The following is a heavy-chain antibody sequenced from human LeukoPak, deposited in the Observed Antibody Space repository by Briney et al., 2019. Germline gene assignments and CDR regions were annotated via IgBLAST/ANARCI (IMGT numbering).Heavy chain of an antibody. J-gene: IGHJ4*02. CDR3: ARDQEGFDY. CDR1: GYTFTDYA. CDR2: INTKTGNP. Sequence: VASVKVSCKASGYTFTDYAMNWVRQAPGQGLEWMGWINTKTGNPTYVQGFTGRFAFSLDTSVSTAYLQISSLKPEDTAVYYCARDQEGFDYWGQGTLVTVSS. V-gene: IGHV7-4-1*02.